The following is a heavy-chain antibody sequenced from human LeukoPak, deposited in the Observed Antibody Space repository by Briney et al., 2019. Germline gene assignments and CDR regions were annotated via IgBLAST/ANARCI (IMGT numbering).Heavy chain of an antibody. CDR2: IDNSGST. J-gene: IGHJ3*01. D-gene: IGHD2/OR15-2a*01. V-gene: IGHV4-59*08. CDR3: ARGNMLSDFFDF. Sequence: SETLSLTCTVSGASISSYYWSWIRQPPGKGLEWIGYIDNSGSTNYNPSLKSRVTISEDTSQNQFSLHLSSVTAADTAVYYCARGNMLSDFFDFWGQGTVVTVSS. CDR1: GASISSYY.